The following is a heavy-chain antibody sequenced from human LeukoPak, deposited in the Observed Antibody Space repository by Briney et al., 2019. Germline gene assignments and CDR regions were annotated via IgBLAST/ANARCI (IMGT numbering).Heavy chain of an antibody. CDR1: GFTFSDYY. CDR3: ARVPSSISSTAIIFYYFDY. Sequence: GGSLRLSCAASGFTFSDYYMSWIRQAPGKGLEWVSYISSSSSYTNYVDSVKGRFTISRDNAKNSLYLQMNSLRAEDTAVYYCARVPSSISSTAIIFYYFDYWGQGTLVTVSS. D-gene: IGHD2-21*02. J-gene: IGHJ4*02. V-gene: IGHV3-11*06. CDR2: ISSSSSYT.